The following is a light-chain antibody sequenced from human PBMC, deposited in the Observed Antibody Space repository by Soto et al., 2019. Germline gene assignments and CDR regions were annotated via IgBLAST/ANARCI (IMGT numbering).Light chain of an antibody. Sequence: DIQMTQSPSSLSASVGDRVIITCRASQSISVYLNWYQQIPGKAPKLLIYSTSNLQSGVPSRFSGSGSGTDFTLAISSLQREDFATYYCQQIYSTPYTFGPGTEVHV. J-gene: IGKJ3*01. V-gene: IGKV1-39*01. CDR2: STS. CDR1: QSISVY. CDR3: QQIYSTPYT.